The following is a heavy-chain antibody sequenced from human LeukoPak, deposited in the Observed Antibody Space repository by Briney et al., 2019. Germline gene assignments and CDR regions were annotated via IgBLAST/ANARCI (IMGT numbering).Heavy chain of an antibody. J-gene: IGHJ4*02. Sequence: GGSLRLSCAASGFTFSSYSMNWVRQAPGKGLEWVAVISYDGSNKYYADSVKGRFTISRDNSKNTLYLQMNSLRAEDTAVYYCARDLAVAGTNGGYWGQGTLVTVSS. CDR1: GFTFSSYS. CDR3: ARDLAVAGTNGGY. D-gene: IGHD6-19*01. V-gene: IGHV3-30*03. CDR2: ISYDGSNK.